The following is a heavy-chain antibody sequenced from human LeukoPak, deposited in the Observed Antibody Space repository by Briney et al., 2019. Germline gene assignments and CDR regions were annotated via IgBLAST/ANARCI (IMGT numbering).Heavy chain of an antibody. J-gene: IGHJ5*02. D-gene: IGHD1-26*01. CDR1: GYTFTSYY. CDR2: INPSGGST. V-gene: IGHV1-46*01. Sequence: GASVKVSCKASGYTFTSYYMHWVRQAPGQGLEWMGIINPSGGSTSYAQKFQGGVTMTRDTSTSTVYMELSSLRSEDTAVYCCARAVGSYYPFDPWGQGTLVTVSS. CDR3: ARAVGSYYPFDP.